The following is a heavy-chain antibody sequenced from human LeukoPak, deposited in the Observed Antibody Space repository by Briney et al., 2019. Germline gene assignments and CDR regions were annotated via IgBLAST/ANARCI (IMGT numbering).Heavy chain of an antibody. V-gene: IGHV1-69*06. CDR2: FIPIFGTA. D-gene: IGHD3-10*01. CDR1: GGTFISYA. Sequence: GASVKVSCKASGGTFISYAISWVRQAPGQGLEWMGGFIPIFGTANYAQKFHGRVTITADKSTSTAYMELSSLRSEDTAVYYCARGLRWFGELLSTYYYYMDVWGKGTTVTVSS. J-gene: IGHJ6*03. CDR3: ARGLRWFGELLSTYYYYMDV.